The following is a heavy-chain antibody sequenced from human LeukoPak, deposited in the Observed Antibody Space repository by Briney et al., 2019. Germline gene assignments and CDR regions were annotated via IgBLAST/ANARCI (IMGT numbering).Heavy chain of an antibody. CDR1: AASISSGGYY. CDR2: IYYSGST. CDR3: ARYDFWSGSRPFDY. J-gene: IGHJ4*02. D-gene: IGHD3-3*01. Sequence: SPSLSLTCTVSAASISSGGYYWSWLRQHPGKGLQWIVYIYYSGSTSYNPSLKSRVTISVDTSKNQFSLKLSSVTAADTAVYYCARYDFWSGSRPFDYWGQGTLVTVSS. V-gene: IGHV4-31*03.